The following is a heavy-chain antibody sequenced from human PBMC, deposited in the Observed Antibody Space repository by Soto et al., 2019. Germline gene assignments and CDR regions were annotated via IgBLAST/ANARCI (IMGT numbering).Heavy chain of an antibody. V-gene: IGHV4-31*03. Sequence: SETLSLTCTVSGGSISSGGYYWSWIRQHPGKGLEWIGYIYYSGSTYYNTSLKSRVTISVDTSKNQFSLKLSSVTAADTAVYYCARDPSGIAAEGWFDPWGQGTLVTVSS. CDR1: GGSISSGGYY. D-gene: IGHD6-13*01. J-gene: IGHJ5*02. CDR2: IYYSGST. CDR3: ARDPSGIAAEGWFDP.